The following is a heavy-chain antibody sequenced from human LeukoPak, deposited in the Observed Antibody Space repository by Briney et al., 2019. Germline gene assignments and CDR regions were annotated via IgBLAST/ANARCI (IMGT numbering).Heavy chain of an antibody. Sequence: GASVKVSCKASGGTFSSYAISWVRQAPGQGLEWMGWISAYNGNTNYAQKLQGRVTMTTDTSTSTAYMELRSLRSDDTAVYYCAKGLTYEEWLARYFDYWGQGTLVTVSS. V-gene: IGHV1-18*01. CDR3: AKGLTYEEWLARYFDY. J-gene: IGHJ4*02. CDR1: GGTFSSYA. D-gene: IGHD6-19*01. CDR2: ISAYNGNT.